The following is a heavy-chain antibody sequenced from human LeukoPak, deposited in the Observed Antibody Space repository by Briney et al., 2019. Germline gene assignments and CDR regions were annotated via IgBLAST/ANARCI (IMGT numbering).Heavy chain of an antibody. J-gene: IGHJ5*02. CDR3: ARHGGGYCRTTSCYLFDP. CDR2: IYPGDSDT. V-gene: IGHV5-51*01. Sequence: GESLKISCKASGYRFTTYWIGWVRPMPGKGLEWMGIIYPGDSDTKYSPSFQGQVTISADKSISTAYLQWSSLKASDTAMYYCARHGGGYCRTTSCYLFDPWGQGTLVTVSS. D-gene: IGHD2-2*01. CDR1: GYRFTTYW.